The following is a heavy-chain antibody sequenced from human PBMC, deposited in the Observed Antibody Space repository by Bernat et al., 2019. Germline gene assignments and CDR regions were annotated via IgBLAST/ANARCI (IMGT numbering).Heavy chain of an antibody. V-gene: IGHV4-39*01. Sequence: QLQLQESGPGLLKPSETLSLTCTVSGGSISSSSYYWGWIRQPPGKGLEWIGRIYYSGSTYYNPSFKSRVTISMDASKNQFSLKLSSVTAADTAVYYCATQGWKSWGKGTTVTVSS. CDR2: IYYSGST. CDR1: GGSISSSSYY. D-gene: IGHD1-1*01. CDR3: ATQGWKS. J-gene: IGHJ6*04.